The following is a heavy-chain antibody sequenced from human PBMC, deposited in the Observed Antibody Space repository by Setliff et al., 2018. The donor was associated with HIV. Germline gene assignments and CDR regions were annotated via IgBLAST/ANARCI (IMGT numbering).Heavy chain of an antibody. CDR3: VRDSNTISTTDAFDI. J-gene: IGHJ3*02. D-gene: IGHD1-1*01. CDR1: GFTFDRYW. CDR2: IKNDGSEK. V-gene: IGHV3-7*01. Sequence: GGSLRLSCAASGFTFDRYWMSWLRQAPGKGLEWVANIKNDGSEKHYADSVKGRLTISRDNAKNTMYLQMNSLRVEDTAVYYCVRDSNTISTTDAFDIWGQGTVVTVSS.